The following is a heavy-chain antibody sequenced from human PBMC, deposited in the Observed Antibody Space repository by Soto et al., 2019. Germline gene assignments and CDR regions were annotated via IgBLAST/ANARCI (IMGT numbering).Heavy chain of an antibody. CDR3: ARARPDTYCGGACPLGYYYHGMDV. D-gene: IGHD2-21*02. CDR1: GFTFNTFY. V-gene: IGHV1-46*02. CDR2: INPSNGFT. Sequence: QVQLGQSGAELKKPGASVSLSCKASGFTFNTFYIHWVRQSPGEGLQRTGVINPSNGFTTYPLNFQGRITMAADTSTTKVYLDLSSLKSEDAAVYFCARARPDTYCGGACPLGYYYHGMDVWGQGTAVTVSS. J-gene: IGHJ6*02.